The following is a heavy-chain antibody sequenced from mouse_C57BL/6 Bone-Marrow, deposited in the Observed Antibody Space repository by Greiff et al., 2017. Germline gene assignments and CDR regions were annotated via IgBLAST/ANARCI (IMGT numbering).Heavy chain of an antibody. Sequence: EVQLQQSGPELVKPGASVKISCKASGYTFTDYYMNWVKQSHGKSLEWIGDINPNNGGTSYNQKFKGKATLTVDKSSSTAYLELRSLTSEDSAVYYCARRGGYDYDAVAYWGQGTLVTVSA. CDR2: INPNNGGT. D-gene: IGHD2-4*01. V-gene: IGHV1-26*01. CDR3: ARRGGYDYDAVAY. J-gene: IGHJ3*01. CDR1: GYTFTDYY.